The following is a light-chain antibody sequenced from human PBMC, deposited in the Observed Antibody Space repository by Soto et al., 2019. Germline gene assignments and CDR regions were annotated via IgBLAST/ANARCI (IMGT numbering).Light chain of an antibody. J-gene: IGKJ5*01. V-gene: IGKV3-15*01. CDR2: DAS. CDR1: QSVGSN. Sequence: MTQSPATLPVSPGERATLSCRASQSVGSNLAWFQQKPGQAPRLLIYDASTRATGIPARFSGSGSVTEFTLTISSLQPEDSAVYFCHQYDYLITFGQGTRLEIK. CDR3: HQYDYLIT.